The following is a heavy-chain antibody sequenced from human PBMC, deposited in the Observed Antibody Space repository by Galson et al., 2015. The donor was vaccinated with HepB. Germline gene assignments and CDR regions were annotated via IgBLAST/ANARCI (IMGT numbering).Heavy chain of an antibody. CDR3: ARVRIAVDGHAFDI. D-gene: IGHD6-19*01. CDR1: GDSVSSHSAA. Sequence: CAISGDSVSSHSAAWNWIRQSPSRGLEWLGRTYYRSKWYNDYAVSVKSRITINPDTSKNQFSLQLNSVTPEDTAVYYCARVRIAVDGHAFDIWGQGTMVTVSS. V-gene: IGHV6-1*01. J-gene: IGHJ3*02. CDR2: TYYRSKWYN.